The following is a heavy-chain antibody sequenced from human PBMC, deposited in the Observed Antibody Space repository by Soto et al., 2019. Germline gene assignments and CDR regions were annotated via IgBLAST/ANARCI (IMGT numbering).Heavy chain of an antibody. V-gene: IGHV4-39*01. CDR1: GGSISSSSYY. CDR3: ARHPTALDD. Sequence: SETLSLTCTVSGGSISSSSYYWGWIRQPPGKGLEWIGSIYYSGSTYYNPSLKSRVTISVDTSKNQFSLKLSSVTAADTAVYYCARHPTALDDWGQGTLVTVSS. CDR2: IYYSGST. J-gene: IGHJ4*02.